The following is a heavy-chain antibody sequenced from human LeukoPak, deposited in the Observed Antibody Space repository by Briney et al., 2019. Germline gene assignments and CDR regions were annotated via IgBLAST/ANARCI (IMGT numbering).Heavy chain of an antibody. V-gene: IGHV4-59*01. CDR2: IYYSGST. CDR1: GGSISSYY. J-gene: IGHJ6*03. Sequence: SETLSLTCTVSGGSISSYYWSWIRQPPGKGLEWIGYIYYSGSTNYNPSLKSRVTISVDTSKNQFSLKLGSVTAADTAVYYCARGGWFGELYYYYYMDVWGKGTTVTISS. CDR3: ARGGWFGELYYYYYMDV. D-gene: IGHD3-10*01.